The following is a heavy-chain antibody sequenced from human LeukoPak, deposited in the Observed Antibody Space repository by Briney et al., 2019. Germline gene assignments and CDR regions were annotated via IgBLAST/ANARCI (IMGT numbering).Heavy chain of an antibody. Sequence: GGSLRLSCAASGFTFDDYAMHWVRQAPGKGLEWVSGISWNSGSIGYADSVKGRFTISRDNAKNSLYLQMNSLRAEDMALYYCAKARNSIVVVTALDYWGQGALVTVSS. CDR3: AKARNSIVVVTALDY. J-gene: IGHJ4*02. CDR1: GFTFDDYA. V-gene: IGHV3-9*03. D-gene: IGHD2-21*02. CDR2: ISWNSGSI.